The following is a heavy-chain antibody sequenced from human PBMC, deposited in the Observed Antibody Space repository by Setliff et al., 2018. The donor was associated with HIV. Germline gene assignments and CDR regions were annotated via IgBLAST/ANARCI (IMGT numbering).Heavy chain of an antibody. D-gene: IGHD3-10*01. J-gene: IGHJ4*02. V-gene: IGHV4-39*07. Sequence: PSETLSLTCTVSGGSISSSSYFWGWVRQPPGKGLEWIGILYYGGNTFYNPSHKSRLTLSVDTAKNRFSLKLISVTAADTAVYYCARDRALRFSKSPSFNYFDVWGQGALVTVSS. CDR3: ARDRALRFSKSPSFNYFDV. CDR1: GGSISSSSYF. CDR2: LYYGGNT.